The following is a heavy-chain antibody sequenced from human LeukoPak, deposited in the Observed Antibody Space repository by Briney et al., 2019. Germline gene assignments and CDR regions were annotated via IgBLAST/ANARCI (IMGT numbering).Heavy chain of an antibody. V-gene: IGHV3-7*01. D-gene: IGHD2-8*01. CDR3: AGGREGGC. J-gene: IGHJ4*02. Sequence: GGSLRLSCAASRYTLSNYWRSWVRQAPGKGLERVAYIKLDGSEKYYVDSVKGRVTISRDNAKNSLYLQMNSLRAEDTAMYYCAGGREGGCWGQGAMVTV. CDR2: IKLDGSEK. CDR1: RYTLSNYW.